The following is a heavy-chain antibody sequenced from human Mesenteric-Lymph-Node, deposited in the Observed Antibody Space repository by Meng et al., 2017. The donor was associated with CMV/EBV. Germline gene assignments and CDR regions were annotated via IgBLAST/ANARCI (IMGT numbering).Heavy chain of an antibody. D-gene: IGHD4-23*01. J-gene: IGHJ3*02. Sequence: GSLRLSCTVSGYSISSGYYWGWIRQPPGKGLEWIGSIYHSGSTYYNPSLKSRVTISVDTSKNQFSLKLSSVTAADTAVYYCARPTTVVTPGAFDIWGQGTMVTVSS. CDR2: IYHSGST. CDR1: GYSISSGYY. V-gene: IGHV4-38-2*02. CDR3: ARPTTVVTPGAFDI.